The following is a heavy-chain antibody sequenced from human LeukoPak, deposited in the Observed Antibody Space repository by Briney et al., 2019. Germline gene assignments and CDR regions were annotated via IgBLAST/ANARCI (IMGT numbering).Heavy chain of an antibody. J-gene: IGHJ3*02. CDR3: ARGTYYDFWSGSPFRGVGAFDI. V-gene: IGHV3-13*01. CDR2: IGTAGDT. CDR1: GFTFSSYD. Sequence: PGGSLRLSCAASGFTFSSYDMHWVRQATGKGLEWVSAIGTAGDTYYPGSVKGRFTTSRENAKNSLYLQMNSLRAGDTAVYYCARGTYYDFWSGSPFRGVGAFDIWGQGTMVTVSS. D-gene: IGHD3-3*01.